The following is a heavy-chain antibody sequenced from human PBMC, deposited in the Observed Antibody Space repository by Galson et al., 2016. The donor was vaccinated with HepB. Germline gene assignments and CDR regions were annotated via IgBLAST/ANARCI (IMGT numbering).Heavy chain of an antibody. Sequence: SETLSLTCAVSGGSIRGSNWWTWVRQPPGKGLEWIGEIYHSGSTNYNPSLKSRVTISVDKSKNQFSLKLTSVTAADTAVYYCARREGTTFFSYYGMGVWGQGTTVTVSS. CDR1: GGSIRGSNW. CDR2: IYHSGST. V-gene: IGHV4-4*02. D-gene: IGHD1-7*01. CDR3: ARREGTTFFSYYGMGV. J-gene: IGHJ6*02.